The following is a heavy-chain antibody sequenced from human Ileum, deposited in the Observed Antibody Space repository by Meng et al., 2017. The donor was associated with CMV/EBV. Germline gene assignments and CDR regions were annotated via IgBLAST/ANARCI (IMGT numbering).Heavy chain of an antibody. Sequence: MGAGGGLVQPGGALSLSCVVDAFTVSTNYMSWVRQAQGKGLEWVSVIYSDGSTDYADSVKGRFTISRDNSKNTLYLQMNSLRVEDTAVYYCARVVIFGALIYFDPWGQGTLVTVSS. D-gene: IGHD3-3*01. J-gene: IGHJ5*02. CDR2: IYSDGST. V-gene: IGHV3-53*01. CDR3: ARVVIFGALIYFDP. CDR1: AFTVSTNY.